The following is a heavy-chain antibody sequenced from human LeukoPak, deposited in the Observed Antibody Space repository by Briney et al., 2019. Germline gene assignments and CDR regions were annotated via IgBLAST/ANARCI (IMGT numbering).Heavy chain of an antibody. Sequence: GGSLRLSCAASGFTFSTYVMHWVRQAPGKGLEWGAFIHYDGGNEYNGDSVKGRLTISRDNSKDTLYLQMNSLRPEDTAVYYCARGLPSSTRTYNWFDPWGPGTLVTVSS. CDR3: ARGLPSSTRTYNWFDP. V-gene: IGHV3-30*02. CDR2: IHYDGGNE. J-gene: IGHJ5*02. CDR1: GFTFSTYV. D-gene: IGHD2-2*01.